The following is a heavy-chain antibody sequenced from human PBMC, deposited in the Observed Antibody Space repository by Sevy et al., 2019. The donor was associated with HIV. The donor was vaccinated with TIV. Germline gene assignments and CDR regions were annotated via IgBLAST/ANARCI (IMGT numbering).Heavy chain of an antibody. V-gene: IGHV4-59*11. Sequence: SETLSLTCSVSGVSISSHFWSWIRQPPGKGLEWIGYFYLIGSANYHPSLKSRVTISGDTSKNQFCLKLTSVTAADTAVYYGAREVHFYSSGFSAGMDVWGQGTTVTVSS. D-gene: IGHD3-10*01. J-gene: IGHJ6*02. CDR2: FYLIGSA. CDR1: GVSISSHF. CDR3: AREVHFYSSGFSAGMDV.